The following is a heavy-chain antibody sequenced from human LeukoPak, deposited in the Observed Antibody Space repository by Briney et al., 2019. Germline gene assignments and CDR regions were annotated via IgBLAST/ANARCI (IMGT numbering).Heavy chain of an antibody. CDR2: ISGSGSSI. CDR1: GFTFSDYY. D-gene: IGHD3-22*01. Sequence: PGGSLRLSCAASGFTFSDYYMNWVRQAPGKGLEGVSYISGSGSSIYYADSVKGRLTISRDNAKNSLYLQMNSLRAEDTAVYYCARADYGSSGPILWGQGTLVTVSS. CDR3: ARADYGSSGPIL. J-gene: IGHJ4*02. V-gene: IGHV3-11*01.